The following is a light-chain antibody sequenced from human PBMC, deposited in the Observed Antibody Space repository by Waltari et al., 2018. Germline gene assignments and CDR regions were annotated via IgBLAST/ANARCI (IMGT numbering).Light chain of an antibody. CDR2: GCS. Sequence: QSALTQPASVSGSPGQSITISCTGSSPDIGGSFFFPWYQQHPGTAPKLIIYGCSNRPSGVSDRFAGSKSDNTASLTISGLQTEDEADYYCSSYSSTTTRVIFGGGTRLTVL. CDR3: SSYSSTTTRVI. J-gene: IGLJ2*01. CDR1: SPDIGGSFF. V-gene: IGLV2-14*03.